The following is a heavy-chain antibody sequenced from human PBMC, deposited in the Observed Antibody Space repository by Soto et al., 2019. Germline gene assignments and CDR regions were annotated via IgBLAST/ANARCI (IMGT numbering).Heavy chain of an antibody. D-gene: IGHD2-2*01. Sequence: QVQLVQSGAEVKKPGSSVKASCKASGGTFSSYAISWVRQAPGQGLEWMGGIIPIFGTANYAQKFQGRVTITADKSTSTAYMELSSLRSEDTAVYYCARDGGYCSSTSCPGDYWGQGTLVTVSS. CDR3: ARDGGYCSSTSCPGDY. CDR2: IIPIFGTA. J-gene: IGHJ4*02. V-gene: IGHV1-69*06. CDR1: GGTFSSYA.